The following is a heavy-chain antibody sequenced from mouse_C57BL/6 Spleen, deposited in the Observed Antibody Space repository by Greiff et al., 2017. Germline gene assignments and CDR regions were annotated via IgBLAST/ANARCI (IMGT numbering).Heavy chain of an antibody. J-gene: IGHJ4*01. D-gene: IGHD2-10*02. CDR2: IYPGDGDT. CDR3: ARSRGYGNYLYAMDY. CDR1: GYAFSSYW. V-gene: IGHV1-80*01. Sequence: VQLQQSGAELVKPGASVKISCKASGYAFSSYWMNWVKQRPGKGLEWIGQIYPGDGDTNYNGKFKGKATLTADKSSSTAYMQLSSLTSEDSAVYFCARSRGYGNYLYAMDYWGQGTSVTVSS.